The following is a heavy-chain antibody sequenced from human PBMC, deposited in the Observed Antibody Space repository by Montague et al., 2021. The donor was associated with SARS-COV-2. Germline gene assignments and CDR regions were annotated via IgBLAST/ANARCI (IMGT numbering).Heavy chain of an antibody. J-gene: IGHJ4*02. D-gene: IGHD6-13*01. CDR3: ARVVAAAGTPVFDY. CDR1: GGSISSYY. Sequence: SETLSLTCTVSGGSISSYYWSWVRQPPGKGLEWIGYIYYSGSTNYNPSPKSRVTISVDTSKNQFSLKLSSVTAADTAVYYCARVVAAAGTPVFDYWGQGTLVTVSS. CDR2: IYYSGST. V-gene: IGHV4-59*01.